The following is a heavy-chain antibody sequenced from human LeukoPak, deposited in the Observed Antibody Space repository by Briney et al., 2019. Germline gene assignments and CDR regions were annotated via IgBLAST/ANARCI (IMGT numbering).Heavy chain of an antibody. Sequence: GGSPRLSCAASGFTFSSYAMSWVRQAPGKGLEWVSVIYSGGSTYYADSVKGRFTISRDNSKNTLYLQMNSLRAEDTAVYYCARDLNWETYWGQGTLVSVSS. CDR1: GFTFSSYA. CDR3: ARDLNWETY. V-gene: IGHV3-53*01. D-gene: IGHD7-27*01. J-gene: IGHJ4*02. CDR2: IYSGGST.